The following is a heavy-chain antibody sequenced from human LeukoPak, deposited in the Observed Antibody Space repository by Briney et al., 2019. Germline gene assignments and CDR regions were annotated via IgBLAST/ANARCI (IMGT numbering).Heavy chain of an antibody. V-gene: IGHV3-48*03. CDR3: ARGEWELLTFDY. D-gene: IGHD1-26*01. J-gene: IGHJ4*02. CDR1: GFTFSSYE. CDR2: ISSSGSTI. Sequence: GGSLRLSCAASGFTFSSYEMNWVRQAPGKGLEWVSYISSSGSTIYYADSVKGRFTISRDNAKNSLYLQMNSLRAEDTAVYYCARGEWELLTFDYWGQGTLSPSPQ.